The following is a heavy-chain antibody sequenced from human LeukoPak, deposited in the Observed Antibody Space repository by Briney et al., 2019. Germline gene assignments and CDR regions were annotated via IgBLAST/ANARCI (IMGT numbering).Heavy chain of an antibody. CDR2: ISGSGGST. V-gene: IGHV3-23*01. D-gene: IGHD6-13*01. J-gene: IGHJ5*02. CDR3: ARDIGIAAAGTNWFDP. CDR1: GFTFSSYA. Sequence: PGGSLRLSCAASGFTFSSYAMSWVRQAPGKGLEWVSAISGSGGSTYYADSVKGRFTISRDNSKNTLYLQMNSLRAEDTAVYYCARDIGIAAAGTNWFDPWGQGTLVTVSS.